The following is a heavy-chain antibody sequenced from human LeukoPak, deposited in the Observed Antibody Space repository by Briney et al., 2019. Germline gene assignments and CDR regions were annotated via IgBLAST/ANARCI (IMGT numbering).Heavy chain of an antibody. D-gene: IGHD2-2*01. CDR1: GFTVSTNC. V-gene: IGHV3-53*01. Sequence: PGGSLRLSCAASGFTVSTNCMTWVRQAPGKGLEWVSTIYSGGTTYYADSVMGRFTISRDNARNSLYLQMNSLRAEDTAVYYCARKYCSSTSCLFDYWGQGTLATVSS. J-gene: IGHJ4*02. CDR2: IYSGGTT. CDR3: ARKYCSSTSCLFDY.